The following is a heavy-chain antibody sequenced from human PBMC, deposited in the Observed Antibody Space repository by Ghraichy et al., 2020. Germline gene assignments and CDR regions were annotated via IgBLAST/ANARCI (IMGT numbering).Heavy chain of an antibody. V-gene: IGHV3-74*01. CDR2: INIDGSST. CDR3: ARGVGYCNVGSCYYPLYTWFDP. CDR1: GFTFSSYW. D-gene: IGHD2-15*01. J-gene: IGHJ5*02. Sequence: GGSLRLSCAASGFTFSSYWMHWVRQAPGKGLVWFSRINIDGSSTSYADSVKGRFTISRDNAKNTLYLQMNSLRAEDTAVYYCARGVGYCNVGSCYYPLYTWFDPWGQGTLVTVSS.